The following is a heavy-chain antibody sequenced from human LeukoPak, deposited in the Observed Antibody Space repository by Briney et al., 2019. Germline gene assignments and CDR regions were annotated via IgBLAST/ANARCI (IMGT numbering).Heavy chain of an antibody. CDR2: IYYSGST. CDR1: GGSISSYY. D-gene: IGHD3-22*01. J-gene: IGHJ4*02. V-gene: IGHV4-59*01. CDR3: ARGLDYDSSGYYHEKSFDY. Sequence: SETLSLTCTVSGGSISSYYWSWIRQPPGKGLEWVGYIYYSGSTNYNPSLKSRVTISVDTSKNQFSLKLSSVTAADTAVYYCARGLDYDSSGYYHEKSFDYWGQGTLVTVSS.